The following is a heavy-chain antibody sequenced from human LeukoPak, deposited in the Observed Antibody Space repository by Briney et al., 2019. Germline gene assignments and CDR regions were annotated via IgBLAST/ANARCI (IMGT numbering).Heavy chain of an antibody. J-gene: IGHJ4*02. CDR1: GYTFTGYY. Sequence: ASVKVSCKASGYTFTGYYIHWVRQAPGQGLEWMGWINPNSGGTNYAQKFQGRVTMTRDTSISTAYMELSRLRSDDTAVYYCARVYSGSYSFDYWGQGTLVTVSS. CDR2: INPNSGGT. V-gene: IGHV1-2*02. D-gene: IGHD1-26*01. CDR3: ARVYSGSYSFDY.